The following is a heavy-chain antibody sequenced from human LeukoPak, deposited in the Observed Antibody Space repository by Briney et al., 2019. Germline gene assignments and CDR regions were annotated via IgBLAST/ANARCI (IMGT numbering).Heavy chain of an antibody. D-gene: IGHD1-26*01. V-gene: IGHV3-23*01. CDR3: AKDGRVGATRSYYFDY. Sequence: SGGSLRLSCAASGFTFSSYGMSWVRQAPGKGLEWVSAISGSGGSTYYADSVKGRFTISRDNSKNTLYLQMNSLRAEDTAVYYCAKDGRVGATRSYYFDYWGQGTLVTVSS. CDR1: GFTFSSYG. J-gene: IGHJ4*02. CDR2: ISGSGGST.